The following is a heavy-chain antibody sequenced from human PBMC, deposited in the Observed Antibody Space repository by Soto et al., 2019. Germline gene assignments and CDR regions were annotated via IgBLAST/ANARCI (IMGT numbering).Heavy chain of an antibody. CDR3: ARGPIAMAGKKGAPVDY. D-gene: IGHD6-19*01. Sequence: SVKVSGKASGGTFSSYAISWVRQAPGQGLEWMGGIIPIFGTANYAQKFQGRVTITADESTSTAYMELSSLRSEDTAVYYCARGPIAMAGKKGAPVDYWGQGTLVTVSS. J-gene: IGHJ4*02. CDR2: IIPIFGTA. V-gene: IGHV1-69*13. CDR1: GGTFSSYA.